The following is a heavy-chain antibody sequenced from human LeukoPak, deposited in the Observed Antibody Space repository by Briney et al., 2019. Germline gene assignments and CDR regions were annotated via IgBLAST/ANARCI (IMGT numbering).Heavy chain of an antibody. CDR3: ARAGFGLAPLRGTPFDY. CDR2: INHSGST. J-gene: IGHJ4*02. D-gene: IGHD3-10*01. Sequence: SETLSLTCSVSGGSISSYYWSWIRQPPGKGLEWIGEINHSGSTNYNPSLKSRVTISVDTSKNQFSLKLSSVTAADTAVYYCARAGFGLAPLRGTPFDYWGQGTLVTVSS. V-gene: IGHV4-34*01. CDR1: GGSISSYY.